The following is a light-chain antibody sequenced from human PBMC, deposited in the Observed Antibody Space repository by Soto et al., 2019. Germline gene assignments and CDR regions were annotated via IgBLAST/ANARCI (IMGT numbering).Light chain of an antibody. CDR1: QGINSW. Sequence: DIQMTQSPSSVSASIGDRVTITCRASQGINSWLAWYQQRPGKAPKLLIYAASSLQSGVPSRFSASGSGTDLTLTISSLQQKDFAVYYYHQPNTFPHTFGPGTKVDLK. CDR3: HQPNTFPHT. J-gene: IGKJ3*01. CDR2: AAS. V-gene: IGKV1D-12*01.